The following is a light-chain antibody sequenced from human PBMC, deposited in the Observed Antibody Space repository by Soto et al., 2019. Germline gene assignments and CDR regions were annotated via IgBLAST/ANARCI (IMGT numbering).Light chain of an antibody. J-gene: IGLJ2*01. Sequence: NFMLTQPHSVSESPGKPVIISCTRSSGSIASNYVQWYQQRPGSAPTPVIYEDNERPSGVPDRFSGSIDSSSNSASLTISGLKTDDEADYYCQSYHSGNVVFGGGTKLTVL. CDR3: QSYHSGNVV. CDR1: SGSIASNY. CDR2: EDN. V-gene: IGLV6-57*04.